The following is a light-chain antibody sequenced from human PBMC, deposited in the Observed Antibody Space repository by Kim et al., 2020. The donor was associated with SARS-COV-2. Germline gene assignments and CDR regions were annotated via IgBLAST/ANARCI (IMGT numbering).Light chain of an antibody. J-gene: IGKJ1*01. CDR3: QQYHYWPPWT. V-gene: IGKV3-15*01. CDR1: QSVNTN. CDR2: AAS. Sequence: EVLMTQSPATLSMSPGERATLSCRASQSVNTNLAWYQQKPGQPPRLLIYAASTRASGIPARFSGSGSGTEFTLTISSLQSEDFTVYYCQQYHYWPPWTFGQGTKVEI.